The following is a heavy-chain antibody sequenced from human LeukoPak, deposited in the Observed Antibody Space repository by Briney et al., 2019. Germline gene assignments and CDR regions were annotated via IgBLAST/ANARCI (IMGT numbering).Heavy chain of an antibody. J-gene: IGHJ4*02. V-gene: IGHV5-51*01. CDR3: ARQGTNWYSSFDY. CDR2: IYPGDSDT. D-gene: IGHD6-13*01. Sequence: KLGESLNISCKGSGYSFTSYWIGWVRQMPGKGLEWMGIIYPGDSDTRYSPSFQGQVTISADKSINTAYLQWSSLKASDTAMYYCARQGTNWYSSFDYWGQGTLVTVSS. CDR1: GYSFTSYW.